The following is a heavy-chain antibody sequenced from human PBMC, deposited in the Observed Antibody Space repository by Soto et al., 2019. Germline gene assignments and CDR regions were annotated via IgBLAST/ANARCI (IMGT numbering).Heavy chain of an antibody. Sequence: EVQLVESGGGLVQPGRSLRLSCAASGFTFDDYAMHWVRQAPGKGLEWVSGISWNSDTIAYADSVKGRFTVSRDNAKNSTNLQMDSLRVEDTALYYGEKSIGGGGDSSTWYYFDYWGQGTLVPVSS. CDR1: GFTFDDYA. D-gene: IGHD6-13*01. J-gene: IGHJ4*02. CDR2: ISWNSDTI. V-gene: IGHV3-9*01. CDR3: EKSIGGGGDSSTWYYFDY.